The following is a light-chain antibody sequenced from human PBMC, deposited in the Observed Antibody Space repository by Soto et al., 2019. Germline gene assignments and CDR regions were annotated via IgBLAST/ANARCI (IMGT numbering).Light chain of an antibody. V-gene: IGKV1-33*01. CDR2: GAS. Sequence: DIQMTQSPSSLSASVGDRVTITCQASHDISNYLNWYQHKPGKAPKLLIYGASNLETGVPSRFSGSGSGTDFTFTISSLQPEDIATYYCQYCDYLPLFGPGTTVDLK. J-gene: IGKJ3*01. CDR1: HDISNY. CDR3: QYCDYLPL.